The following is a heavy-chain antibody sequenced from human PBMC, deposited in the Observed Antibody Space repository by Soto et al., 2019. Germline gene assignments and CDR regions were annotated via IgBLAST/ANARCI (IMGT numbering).Heavy chain of an antibody. CDR3: ARDPYHVLMVNAPNLYGMDV. J-gene: IGHJ6*01. CDR2: ISTYNGNT. V-gene: IGHV1-18*01. CDR1: GYTFTTYD. Sequence: QVQLVQSGAEVKKPGASVKVSCKASGYTFTTYDISWVRQAPEQGLEWMGRISTYNGNTNYPQSLQGRLTMTTDTSTTTAYMELRSLRSDDTAVYYCARDPYHVLMVNAPNLYGMDVW. D-gene: IGHD2-8*01.